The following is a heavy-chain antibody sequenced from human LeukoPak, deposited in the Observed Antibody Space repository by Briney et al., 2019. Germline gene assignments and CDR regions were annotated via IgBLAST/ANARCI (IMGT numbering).Heavy chain of an antibody. CDR3: ARVASGDYVDY. Sequence: FSAASGVTFSNYAMHWVRQAPGKGLEWVAVISYDGSNKYYGDSVKGRFTISRDNSKNTLYLQMNSLRAEDTAVYYCARVASGDYVDYWGQGTLVTVSS. CDR1: GVTFSNYA. CDR2: ISYDGSNK. D-gene: IGHD4-17*01. V-gene: IGHV3-30*03. J-gene: IGHJ4*02.